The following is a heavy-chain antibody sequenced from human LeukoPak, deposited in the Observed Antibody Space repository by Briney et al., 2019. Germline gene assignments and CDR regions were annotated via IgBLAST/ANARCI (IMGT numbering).Heavy chain of an antibody. D-gene: IGHD5-12*01. Sequence: PSETLSLTCTVSGVSVSSNLYFWNWIRQPAGKGLEWIGRIYSDGTTHYNPSLSSRVIMSLDLSKNQFSLKLRSATAADTAVYYCVRYRDPYDYLPHTLGIWGQGTKVTVS. CDR2: IYSDGTT. V-gene: IGHV4-61*02. J-gene: IGHJ3*02. CDR1: GVSVSSNLYF. CDR3: VRYRDPYDYLPHTLGI.